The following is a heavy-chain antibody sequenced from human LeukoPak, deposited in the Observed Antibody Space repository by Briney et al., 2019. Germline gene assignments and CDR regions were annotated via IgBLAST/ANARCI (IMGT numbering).Heavy chain of an antibody. CDR2: IYTSGST. V-gene: IGHV4-4*07. CDR1: GGSISSYY. D-gene: IGHD3-22*01. CDR3: ARAGNYYDSSGYERYFDY. J-gene: IGHJ4*02. Sequence: PSETLSLTCTVSGGSISSYYWSWIRQPAGKGLEWIGRIYTSGSTNYNPSLKSRVTMSVDASKNQFSLKLSSVTAADTAVYYCARAGNYYDSSGYERYFDYWGQGTLVTVSS.